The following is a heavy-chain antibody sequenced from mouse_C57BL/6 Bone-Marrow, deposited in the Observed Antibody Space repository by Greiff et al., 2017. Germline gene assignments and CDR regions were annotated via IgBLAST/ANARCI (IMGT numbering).Heavy chain of an antibody. CDR1: GFTFSDYG. D-gene: IGHD2-4*01. V-gene: IGHV5-17*01. Sequence: EVKLVESGGGLVKPGGSLKLSCAASGFTFSDYGMHWVRQAPEKGLEWVAYISSGSSTIYYADTVKGRFTISRDNAKNTLFLQMTSLRSEDTAMXYCATDYYFDYWGQGTTLTVSS. CDR3: ATDYYFDY. J-gene: IGHJ2*01. CDR2: ISSGSSTI.